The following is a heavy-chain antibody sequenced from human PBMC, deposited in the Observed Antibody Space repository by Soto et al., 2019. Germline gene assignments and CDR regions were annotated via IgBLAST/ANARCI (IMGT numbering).Heavy chain of an antibody. CDR3: ARGPRYCSGGSCYSNWFDP. Sequence: LETLSLTCAVYGGSFSGYYWSWIRQPPGKGLEWIGEINHSGSTNYNPSLKSRVTISVDTSKNQFSLKLSSVTAADTAVYYCARGPRYCSGGSCYSNWFDPWGQGTLVTVSS. J-gene: IGHJ5*02. CDR2: INHSGST. D-gene: IGHD2-15*01. V-gene: IGHV4-34*01. CDR1: GGSFSGYY.